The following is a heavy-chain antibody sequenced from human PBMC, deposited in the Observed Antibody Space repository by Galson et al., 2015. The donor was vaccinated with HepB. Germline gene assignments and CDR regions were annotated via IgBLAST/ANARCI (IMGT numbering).Heavy chain of an antibody. Sequence: SLRLSCAASGFTFSSYAMHWVRQAPGKGLEYVSAISSNGGSTYYADSVKGRFTISRDNSKNTLYLQMSSLRAEDTAVYYCVKSGGLWLVRGGWFDPWGQGTLVTVSS. CDR3: VKSGGLWLVRGGWFDP. V-gene: IGHV3-64D*06. CDR2: ISSNGGST. CDR1: GFTFSSYA. J-gene: IGHJ5*02. D-gene: IGHD6-19*01.